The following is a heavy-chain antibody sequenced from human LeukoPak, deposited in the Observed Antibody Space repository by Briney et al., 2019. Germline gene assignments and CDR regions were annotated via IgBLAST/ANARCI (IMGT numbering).Heavy chain of an antibody. D-gene: IGHD1-14*01. CDR2: ISGSGGTT. Sequence: GGSLRLSCAASGFTFNNYAMNWVRQAPGKGLEWVSVISGSGGTTYYADSAKGRFTISRDSSKNTLYLQMNSLRAEDTAVYYCAKVSGGGLYYDGMDVWGQGTTVTVSS. J-gene: IGHJ6*02. V-gene: IGHV3-23*01. CDR1: GFTFNNYA. CDR3: AKVSGGGLYYDGMDV.